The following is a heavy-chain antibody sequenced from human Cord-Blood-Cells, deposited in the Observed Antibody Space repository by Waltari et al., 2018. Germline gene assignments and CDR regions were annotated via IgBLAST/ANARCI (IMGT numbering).Heavy chain of an antibody. CDR2: FDPEDGET. V-gene: IGHV1-24*01. D-gene: IGHD2-2*01. CDR1: GYTLTELS. CDR3: ATARLYCRSTSCPDGAFVY. Sequence: QVQLVQSGAEVKKPGASVKVSCNVSGYTLTELSMHWVRQAPGKGLECMGGFDPEDGETIYEQKCQGRVTMTEDTSTDTDYMELRSLRSEDTAVYYCATARLYCRSTSCPDGAFVYWGQGTLVTVSS. J-gene: IGHJ4*02.